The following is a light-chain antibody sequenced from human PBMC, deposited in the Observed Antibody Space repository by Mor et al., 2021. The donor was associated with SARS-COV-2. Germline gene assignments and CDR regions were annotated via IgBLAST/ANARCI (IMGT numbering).Light chain of an antibody. CDR2: KDN. CDR3: HSADSDGIYEM. Sequence: HWYQQKAGQAPVLLIKKDNERPSGIPDRFSGSSSGTTVTLTINEVQADDEADYYCHSADSDGIYEMFGG. J-gene: IGLJ3*02. V-gene: IGLV3-25*01.